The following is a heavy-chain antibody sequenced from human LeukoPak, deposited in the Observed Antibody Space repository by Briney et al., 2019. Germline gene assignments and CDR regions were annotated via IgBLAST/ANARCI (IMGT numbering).Heavy chain of an antibody. J-gene: IGHJ4*02. Sequence: GASVKVSCKASGYTFTSYYMHWVRQAPGQGLERMGIINPSGGSTSYAQKFQGRVTITADESTSTAYMELSSLRSEDTAVYYCARSGYRWDYWGQGTLVTVSS. D-gene: IGHD3-22*01. CDR3: ARSGYRWDY. CDR1: GYTFTSYY. V-gene: IGHV1-46*01. CDR2: INPSGGST.